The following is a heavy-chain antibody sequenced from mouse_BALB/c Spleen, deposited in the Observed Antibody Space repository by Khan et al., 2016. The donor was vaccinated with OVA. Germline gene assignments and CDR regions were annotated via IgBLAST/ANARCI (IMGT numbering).Heavy chain of an antibody. V-gene: IGHV2-6*02. J-gene: IGHJ4*01. CDR2: IWSDGST. CDR3: ARWFDGYSSLYAMDY. D-gene: IGHD2-3*01. CDR1: GFSLTSYG. Sequence: QVQLKESGPGLVAPSQSLSITCTVSGFSLTSYGVHWVRQPPGKGLEWLVVIWSDGSTNYNSVLKSRLSISKDNSKSQVFLKMNSLQTEDTAIYYCARWFDGYSSLYAMDYWGQGTSVTVSS.